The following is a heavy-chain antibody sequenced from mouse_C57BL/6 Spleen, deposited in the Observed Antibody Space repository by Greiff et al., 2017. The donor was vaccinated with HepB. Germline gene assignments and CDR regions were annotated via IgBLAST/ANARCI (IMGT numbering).Heavy chain of an antibody. Sequence: QVQLQQSGPELVKPGASVKISCKASGYAFSSSWMNWVKQRPGKGLEWIGRIYPGDGDTNYNGKFKGKATLTADKSSSTAYMQLSSLTSEDSAVYFCAPRYYGSGSYWYFDVWGTGTTVTVSS. CDR1: GYAFSSSW. CDR2: IYPGDGDT. J-gene: IGHJ1*03. D-gene: IGHD1-1*01. V-gene: IGHV1-82*01. CDR3: APRYYGSGSYWYFDV.